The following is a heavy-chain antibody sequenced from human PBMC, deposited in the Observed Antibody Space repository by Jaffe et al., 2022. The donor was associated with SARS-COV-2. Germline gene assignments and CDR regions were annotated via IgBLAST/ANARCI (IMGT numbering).Heavy chain of an antibody. CDR1: GYNFADYG. J-gene: IGHJ4*02. V-gene: IGHV1-18*01. CDR2: ISTNNGYT. Sequence: QVQILQSGIELKKPGASVKLSCKASGYNFADYGVSWVRQAPGQGLEWMAWISTNNGYTNYARKFQGRVTITMTTDTSTTTIYMELRSLSSDDTAVYYCARVPYKYSSGLGKPLDHWGQGTLVTVSS. CDR3: ARVPYKYSSGLGKPLDH. D-gene: IGHD6-19*01.